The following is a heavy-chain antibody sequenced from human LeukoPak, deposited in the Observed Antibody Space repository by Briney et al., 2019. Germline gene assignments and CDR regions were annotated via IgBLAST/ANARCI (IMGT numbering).Heavy chain of an antibody. D-gene: IGHD1-7*01. Sequence: SETLSLTCTVSGGTISTYYWSWIRQPAGKGLEWIGRIYTSGITNYNPSLKSRVTMSVDTSKNQFSLKLSSVTAADTAVYYCARDKRDNWNYWFDPWGQGTLVTVSS. CDR1: GGTISTYY. CDR2: IYTSGIT. V-gene: IGHV4-4*07. J-gene: IGHJ5*02. CDR3: ARDKRDNWNYWFDP.